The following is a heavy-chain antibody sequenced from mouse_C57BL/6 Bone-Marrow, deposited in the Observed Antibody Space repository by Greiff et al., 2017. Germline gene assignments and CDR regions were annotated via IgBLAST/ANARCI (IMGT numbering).Heavy chain of an antibody. CDR1: GYTFTSYW. CDR3: ARLTVVEGWYFDV. CDR2: IHPNSGST. Sequence: VQLQQPGAELVKPGASVTLSCKASGYTFTSYWMHWVKQRPGQGLEWIGMIHPNSGSTNYNEKFKSKDTLTVDNSSSTAYMQLSSLTSEDSAVYYCARLTVVEGWYFDVWGTGTTVTVSS. D-gene: IGHD1-1*01. V-gene: IGHV1-64*01. J-gene: IGHJ1*03.